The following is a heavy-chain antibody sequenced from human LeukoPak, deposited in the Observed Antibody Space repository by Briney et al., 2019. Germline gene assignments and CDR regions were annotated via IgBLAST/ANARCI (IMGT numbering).Heavy chain of an antibody. Sequence: GGSLRLSCAASGLTFSDNYMSWIRQAPGKGLEWVSYISSSGNTIYYADSVKGRFTISRDNAKTSLYLQMNSLRAEDTALYYCAKDHYTVTNGYLDYWGQGTLVTVSS. CDR2: ISSSGNTI. J-gene: IGHJ4*02. V-gene: IGHV3-11*01. CDR3: AKDHYTVTNGYLDY. CDR1: GLTFSDNY. D-gene: IGHD4-17*01.